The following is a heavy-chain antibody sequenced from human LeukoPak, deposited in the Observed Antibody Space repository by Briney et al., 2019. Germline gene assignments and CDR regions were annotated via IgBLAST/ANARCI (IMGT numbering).Heavy chain of an antibody. CDR3: ARTYGGGSYYFDY. Sequence: ASVKVSCKASGGTFSSYAISWVRQAPGHGLEWMGGIIPIFGTANYAQKFQGRVTITADKSTSTAYMELSSLRSEDTAVYYCARTYGGGSYYFDYWGQGTLVTVSS. J-gene: IGHJ4*02. CDR1: GGTFSSYA. V-gene: IGHV1-69*06. D-gene: IGHD3-10*01. CDR2: IIPIFGTA.